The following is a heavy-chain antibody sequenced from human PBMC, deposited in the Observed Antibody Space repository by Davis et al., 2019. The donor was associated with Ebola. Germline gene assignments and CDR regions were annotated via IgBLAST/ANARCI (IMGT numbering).Heavy chain of an antibody. CDR1: GGSISSSS. D-gene: IGHD1-7*01. V-gene: IGHV4-59*08. Sequence: MPGGSLRLSCTVSGGSISSSSWSWIRQPPGKGLEWIGYIYYSGSTNYNPSLKSRVTISVDTSKNQFSLKLSSVTAADTAVYYCARPGGTTPLWGQGTLVTVSS. CDR3: ARPGGTTPL. CDR2: IYYSGST. J-gene: IGHJ4*02.